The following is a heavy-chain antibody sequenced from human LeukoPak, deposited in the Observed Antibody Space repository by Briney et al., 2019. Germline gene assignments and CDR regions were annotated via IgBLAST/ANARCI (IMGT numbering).Heavy chain of an antibody. D-gene: IGHD6-13*01. CDR2: INSDGSST. V-gene: IGHV3-74*01. J-gene: IGHJ5*01. Sequence: GGSLRLSCAASGFTFSSYWMHWVRQAPGKGLVWVSRINSDGSSTSYADSVKGRFTISRDNAKNTLYLQMSSLRAEDTAVYYCARDGSSWGNWFDSWGQGTLVTVSS. CDR1: GFTFSSYW. CDR3: ARDGSSWGNWFDS.